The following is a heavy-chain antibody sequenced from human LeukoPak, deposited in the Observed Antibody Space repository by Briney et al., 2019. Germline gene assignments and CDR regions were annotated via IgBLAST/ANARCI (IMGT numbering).Heavy chain of an antibody. CDR3: ARGSLLQWPFRGGWYFDL. CDR2: INPNSGGT. Sequence: ASVKVSCKASGYTFTGHYMHWVRQAPGQGLEWMGWINPNSGGTNYAQKFQGWVTMTRDTSISTAYMELSRLRSDDTAVYYCARGSLLQWPFRGGWYFDLWGRGTLVTVSS. CDR1: GYTFTGHY. J-gene: IGHJ2*01. V-gene: IGHV1-2*04. D-gene: IGHD6-19*01.